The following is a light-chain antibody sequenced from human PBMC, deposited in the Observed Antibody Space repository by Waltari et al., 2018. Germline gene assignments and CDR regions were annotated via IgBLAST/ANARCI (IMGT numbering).Light chain of an antibody. CDR2: AFS. J-gene: IGLJ3*02. CDR1: RSNIGAGYD. V-gene: IGLV1-40*01. Sequence: QSVLTQPPSVSGAPGHSVTISCTGSRSNIGAGYDVHWYQQLPGAAPKLPIYAFSNPPSGVPDRFYGSKSGTSASLAINGLQAEDEAVYYCQSYDSSLSAVFGGGTKVTVL. CDR3: QSYDSSLSAV.